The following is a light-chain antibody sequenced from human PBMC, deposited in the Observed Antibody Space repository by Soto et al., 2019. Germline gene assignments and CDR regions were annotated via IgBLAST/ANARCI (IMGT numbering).Light chain of an antibody. CDR1: QDISNY. J-gene: IGKJ2*02. V-gene: IGKV1-33*01. Sequence: DIQMTQSPSSLSASVGDRVTITCQASQDISNYLNWYQQKPGKAPKLLIYDASNLETGVPSRFSGSGSGTDFTFTISSLQPEDIATYYCQQYDNLPLGTFVQGTKLEIK. CDR2: DAS. CDR3: QQYDNLPLGT.